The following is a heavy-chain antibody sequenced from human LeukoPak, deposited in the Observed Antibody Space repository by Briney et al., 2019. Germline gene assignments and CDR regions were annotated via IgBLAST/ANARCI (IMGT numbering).Heavy chain of an antibody. J-gene: IGHJ4*02. Sequence: PSETLSLTCAVYGGSFSGYYWSWLRQPPGKGLEWIGEINHSGSTNYNPSLKSRVTISVDTSKNQFSLKLSSVTAADTAVYYCARGIKRRLRLGELSFGYWGQGTLVTVSS. CDR1: GGSFSGYY. CDR2: INHSGST. CDR3: ARGIKRRLRLGELSFGY. V-gene: IGHV4-34*01. D-gene: IGHD3-16*02.